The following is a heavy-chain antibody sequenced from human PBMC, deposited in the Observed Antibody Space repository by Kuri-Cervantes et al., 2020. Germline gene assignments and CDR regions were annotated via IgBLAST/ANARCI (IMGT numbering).Heavy chain of an antibody. CDR3: ARRELERLFDY. Sequence: GSLRLSCAVSGYSISSGYYWGWIRQPPGKGLEWIGSIYHSGSTYYNPSLKSRVTISVDTSKNQFSLKLSSVTAADTAVYYCARRELERLFDYWGQGTLVTVSS. D-gene: IGHD1-1*01. J-gene: IGHJ4*02. V-gene: IGHV4-38-2*01. CDR1: GYSISSGYY. CDR2: IYHSGST.